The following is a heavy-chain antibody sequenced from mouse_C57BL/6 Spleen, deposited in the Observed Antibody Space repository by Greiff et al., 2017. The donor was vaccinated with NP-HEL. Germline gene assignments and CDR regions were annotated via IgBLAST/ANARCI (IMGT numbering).Heavy chain of an antibody. Sequence: QVQLQQPGAELVKPGASVKLSCKASGYTFTSYWMQWVKQRPGQGLEWIGEIDPSDSYTNYHQKFKGKATLTVDTSSSTAYMQLRSLTAEDSAVYYCARKLGGWYFDVWGTGTTVTVSS. V-gene: IGHV1-50*01. J-gene: IGHJ1*03. CDR1: GYTFTSYW. CDR3: ARKLGGWYFDV. D-gene: IGHD4-1*01. CDR2: IDPSDSYT.